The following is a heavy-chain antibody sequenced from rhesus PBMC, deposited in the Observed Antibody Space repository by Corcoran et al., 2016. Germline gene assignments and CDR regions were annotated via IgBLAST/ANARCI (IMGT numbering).Heavy chain of an antibody. CDR1: GGSIINNW. D-gene: IGHD3-9*01. J-gene: IGHJ3*01. Sequence: QLQLQESGPGLVKPSEPLSLPCAVSGGSIINNWWHWLRQPPGKGLEWIGRVAGSGGSTSYNPSLKSRLTISTDTSKNQFSLKLSSVTAADTAVYFCARRDGYAFDFWGQGLRVTVSS. CDR3: ARRDGYAFDF. CDR2: VAGSGGST. V-gene: IGHV4-173*01.